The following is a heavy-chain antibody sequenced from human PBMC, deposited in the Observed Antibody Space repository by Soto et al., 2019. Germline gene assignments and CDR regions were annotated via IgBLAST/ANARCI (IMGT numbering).Heavy chain of an antibody. D-gene: IGHD3-10*01. CDR1: RGTFSSYT. V-gene: IGHV1-69*02. J-gene: IGHJ4*02. CDR3: ARSYGSGSRPFDY. CDR2: IIPILSMS. Sequence: QVQLVQSGAEVKNPGSKLRVSCKASRGTFSSYTLNWVRQAPGQGLEWMGRIIPILSMSTYAQKFQGRVSIIADKSTTTAYMTLSSLRSDHTAIYYCARSYGSGSRPFDYWGQGTLVTVSS.